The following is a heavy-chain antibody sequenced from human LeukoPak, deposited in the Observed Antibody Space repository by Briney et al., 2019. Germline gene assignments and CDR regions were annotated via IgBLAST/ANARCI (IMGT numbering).Heavy chain of an antibody. CDR3: ARDLAMVRGARYRPYNWFDP. CDR1: GYTFTDYY. CDR2: IIPTFGTA. D-gene: IGHD3-10*01. Sequence: ASVKVSCEASGYTFTDYYIHWVRQAPGQGLEWMGGIIPTFGTAAYAQKFQGRVTISADESTSTAYMELSSLTSEDTAVYYCARDLAMVRGARYRPYNWFDPWGQGTLVTVSS. J-gene: IGHJ5*02. V-gene: IGHV1-69*13.